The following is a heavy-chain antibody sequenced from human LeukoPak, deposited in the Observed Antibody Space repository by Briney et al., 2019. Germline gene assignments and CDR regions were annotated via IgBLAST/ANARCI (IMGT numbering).Heavy chain of an antibody. CDR2: LSSSGTT. CDR1: GGSISTYY. D-gene: IGHD3-3*01. CDR3: AREVSGSDYYRAYDY. V-gene: IGHV4-4*07. Sequence: PSETLSLTCTVSGGSISTYYWSWIRQPAGKGLEWIGRLSSSGTTNYNTSLKSRVTMSVDTSTNHLSLNLTSVTAADTAVYYCAREVSGSDYYRAYDYWGQGTLVTVSS. J-gene: IGHJ4*02.